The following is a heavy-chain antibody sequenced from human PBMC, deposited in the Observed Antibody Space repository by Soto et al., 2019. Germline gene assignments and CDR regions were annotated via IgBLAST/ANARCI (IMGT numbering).Heavy chain of an antibody. V-gene: IGHV3-7*03. Sequence: EVQLLGSGGGLVQPGGSLRLSCVGSGFTFSTYWMNWVRQAPGKGLEWVANINPDGNVGTYVDSVRGRFTTSRDNAKNSLYLQMNSLRADDTAVYFCAGWGGHDYNYWGQAIMVTVSS. CDR2: INPDGNVG. J-gene: IGHJ4*02. CDR3: AGWGGHDYNY. D-gene: IGHD4-4*01. CDR1: GFTFSTYW.